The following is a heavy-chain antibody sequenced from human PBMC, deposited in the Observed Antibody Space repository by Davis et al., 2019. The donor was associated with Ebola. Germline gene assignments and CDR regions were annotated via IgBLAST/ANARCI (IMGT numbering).Heavy chain of an antibody. Sequence: GGSLRLSCVASGFAFSSYWMTWVRQAPGKGLEWVAFIRYDGSNKYYADSVKGRFTISRDNSKNTLYLQMNSLRAEDTAVYYCAKGLDIVVVVAATPGGWGQGTLVTVSS. J-gene: IGHJ4*02. CDR3: AKGLDIVVVVAATPGG. D-gene: IGHD2-15*01. CDR2: IRYDGSNK. CDR1: GFAFSSYW. V-gene: IGHV3-30*02.